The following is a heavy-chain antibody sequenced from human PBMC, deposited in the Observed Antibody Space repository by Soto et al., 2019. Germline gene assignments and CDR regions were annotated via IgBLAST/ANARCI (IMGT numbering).Heavy chain of an antibody. Sequence: QVQLVQSGAEVKKPGASVKVSCKASGYTFTSYAMHWVRQAPGQRLEWMGWINAGNGNTKYSQKFQGRVTITRDTSARTAYMELRSLRSEDTAVYYCARALGGWPDYWGQGTLVTVSS. V-gene: IGHV1-3*01. D-gene: IGHD2-15*01. CDR1: GYTFTSYA. J-gene: IGHJ4*02. CDR2: INAGNGNT. CDR3: ARALGGWPDY.